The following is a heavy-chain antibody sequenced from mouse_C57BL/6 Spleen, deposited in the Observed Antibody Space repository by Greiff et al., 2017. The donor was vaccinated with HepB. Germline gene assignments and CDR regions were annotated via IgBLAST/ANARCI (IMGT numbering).Heavy chain of an antibody. CDR3: ARKRANWGYFDY. CDR2: ISSGSNTI. V-gene: IGHV5-17*01. D-gene: IGHD4-1*01. CDR1: GFTFSDYG. J-gene: IGHJ2*01. Sequence: EVKLMESGGGLVKPGGSLKLSCAASGFTFSDYGMHWVRQAPEKGLEWVAYISSGSNTIYYADTVKGRFTISRDNAKNTLFLQMTSLRSEDTAMYYWARKRANWGYFDYWGQGTTLTVSS.